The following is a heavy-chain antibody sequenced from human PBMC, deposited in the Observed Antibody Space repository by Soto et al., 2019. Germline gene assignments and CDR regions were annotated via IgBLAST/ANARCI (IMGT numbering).Heavy chain of an antibody. J-gene: IGHJ4*02. V-gene: IGHV4-39*01. CDR2: IYYSGST. D-gene: IGHD1-7*01. CDR3: AILRELEYYFDY. CDR1: GGSISSSSDY. Sequence: QLQLQESGPGLVKPSETLSLTCTVSGGSISSSSDYWGWIRQPPGKGLEWIGSIYYSGSTYYNPSLKSRVTISVDTSKNQFSLKLSSVTAADTAVYYCAILRELEYYFDYWGQGTLVTVSS.